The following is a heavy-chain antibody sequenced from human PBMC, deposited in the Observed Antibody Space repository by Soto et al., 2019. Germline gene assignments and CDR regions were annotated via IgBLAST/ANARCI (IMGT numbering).Heavy chain of an antibody. V-gene: IGHV1-18*04. CDR2: ISAYNGNT. CDR3: ARLGGRGVYYYDSSGSPPYFDY. CDR1: GYTFTSYG. J-gene: IGHJ4*02. Sequence: ASVKVSCKASGYTFTSYGISWVRQAPGQGLEWMGWISAYNGNTNYAQKLQGRVTMTTDTSTSTAYMELRSLRSDDTAVYYCARLGGRGVYYYDSSGSPPYFDYWGQGTLVTVSS. D-gene: IGHD3-22*01.